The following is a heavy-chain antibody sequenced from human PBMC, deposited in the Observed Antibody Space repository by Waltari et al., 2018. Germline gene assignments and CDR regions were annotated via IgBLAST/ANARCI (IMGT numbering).Heavy chain of an antibody. J-gene: IGHJ5*02. V-gene: IGHV3-53*01. CDR1: GFTVGHNY. CDR2: IYSGGST. Sequence: EAQLVVSGGGLIHPGGSLRLSCAVSGFTVGHNYMSWVRQAPGKGLEWVSVIYSGGSTNYADSVRGRFTISRDNSKNTLFLEMNSLTAEDTAVYYCARDPPGMATIGSWGQGTLVTVSS. CDR3: ARDPPGMATIGS. D-gene: IGHD5-12*01.